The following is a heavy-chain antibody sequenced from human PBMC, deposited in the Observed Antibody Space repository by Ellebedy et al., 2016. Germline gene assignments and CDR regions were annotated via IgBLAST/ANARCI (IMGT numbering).Heavy chain of an antibody. CDR2: ISFDGSNT. CDR3: ARDWGTMVRGGWFFDY. D-gene: IGHD3-10*01. V-gene: IGHV3-30*03. Sequence: GESLKISCAASGFTFSSYGMHWVRQAPGKGLEWVAVISFDGSNTYYADSVKGRFTISRDSSKNTVYLQMNSLRAEDAAVYYCARDWGTMVRGGWFFDYWGQGTLVAVSS. J-gene: IGHJ4*02. CDR1: GFTFSSYG.